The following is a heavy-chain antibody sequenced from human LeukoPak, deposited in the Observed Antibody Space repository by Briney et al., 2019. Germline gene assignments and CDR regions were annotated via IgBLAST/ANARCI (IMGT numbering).Heavy chain of an antibody. CDR2: ISTYNGNT. V-gene: IGHV1-18*01. D-gene: IGHD3-10*01. Sequence: ASVKVSCKASGYTFTSYGINWVRQAPGQGLEWMGWISTYNGNTDHAQKFQGRVTMTTDASTSTAYMELRSLTSDDTAVYYCARPLWFGESPLGIWGQGTLVTVSS. CDR3: ARPLWFGESPLGI. CDR1: GYTFTSYG. J-gene: IGHJ4*02.